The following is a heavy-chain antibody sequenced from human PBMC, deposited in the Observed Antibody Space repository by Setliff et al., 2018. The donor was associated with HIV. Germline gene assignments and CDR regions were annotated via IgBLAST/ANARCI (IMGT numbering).Heavy chain of an antibody. Sequence: GGSLRLSCATSGFNFSPYAMHWVRQTPGKGLEWVAVVSNDGSQYYAEPVRGRFTISRDNSKSTLYLQMNSLRAEDTAVYYCSRVGTLINNPWDYFDFWGQGTLVTVSS. CDR3: SRVGTLINNPWDYFDF. J-gene: IGHJ4*02. V-gene: IGHV3-30*04. CDR1: GFNFSPYA. D-gene: IGHD1-1*01. CDR2: VSNDGSQ.